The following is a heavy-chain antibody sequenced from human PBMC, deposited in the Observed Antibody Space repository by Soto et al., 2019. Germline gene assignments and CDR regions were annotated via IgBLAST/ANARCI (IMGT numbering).Heavy chain of an antibody. CDR2: IHPGGQTI. D-gene: IGHD2-8*01. Sequence: GGSLRLSCAASGFTFSSSEMYWVRQAPGKGLEWISYIHPGGQTIFYLDSVKGRFTISRENAKNSVYLQMNSLRAGDTAVYYCARGRSNQYESSPPPKFDPWGRGTLVTVSS. V-gene: IGHV3-48*03. CDR1: GFTFSSSE. CDR3: ARGRSNQYESSPPPKFDP. J-gene: IGHJ5*02.